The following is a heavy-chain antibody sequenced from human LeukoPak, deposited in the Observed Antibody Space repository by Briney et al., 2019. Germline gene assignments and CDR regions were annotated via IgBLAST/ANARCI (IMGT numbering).Heavy chain of an antibody. D-gene: IGHD3-10*01. CDR3: ARGVTGIYYYYYMDV. J-gene: IGHJ6*03. CDR2: INPNSGDT. Sequence: ASVKVSCKASGYTFTGYYMHWVRQAPGQGLEWMGWINPNSGDTNYAQKFQGGVTMTRDTSISAAYMELSRLRSDDTAVYYCARGVTGIYYYYYMDVWGKGTTVTVSS. CDR1: GYTFTGYY. V-gene: IGHV1-2*02.